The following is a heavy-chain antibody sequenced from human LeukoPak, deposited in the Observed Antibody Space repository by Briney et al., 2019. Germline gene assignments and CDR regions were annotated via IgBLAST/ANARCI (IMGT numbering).Heavy chain of an antibody. Sequence: SETLSLTCSVSGGYISSYYWSWIRQPPGKGLEWIGYIYYSGSTNYNPSLKSRVTMSVDTSKNQFSLKLSSVTAADTAVYYCARETSQKGAHYMDVWGKGTTVTISS. D-gene: IGHD3-16*01. CDR1: GGYISSYY. CDR3: ARETSQKGAHYMDV. V-gene: IGHV4-59*01. J-gene: IGHJ6*03. CDR2: IYYSGST.